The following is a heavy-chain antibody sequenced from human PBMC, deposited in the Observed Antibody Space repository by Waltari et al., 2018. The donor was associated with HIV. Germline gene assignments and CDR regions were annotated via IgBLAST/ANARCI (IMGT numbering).Heavy chain of an antibody. CDR1: GFTFSGYT. D-gene: IGHD6-13*01. Sequence: EVQLVESGGGLVKPGGSLRLSCAASGFTFSGYTVNWVRQAPGKVLEWVSSISSSSDYIYHVDSVKGRFTISRDNAKNSLYLQMNSLRAEDTAVYYCASGGVGSSSWYSYWGQGTLVTVSS. J-gene: IGHJ4*02. CDR3: ASGGVGSSSWYSY. CDR2: ISSSSDYI. V-gene: IGHV3-21*01.